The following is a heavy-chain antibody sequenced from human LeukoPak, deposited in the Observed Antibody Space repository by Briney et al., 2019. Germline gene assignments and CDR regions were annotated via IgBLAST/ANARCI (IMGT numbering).Heavy chain of an antibody. CDR3: ARVAYCSGGSCYDGDFFDY. V-gene: IGHV1-46*01. D-gene: IGHD2-15*01. CDR2: INPSGGST. CDR1: GYTFTTYY. Sequence: ASVKVSCKASGYTFTTYYIHWVRQAPGQGLEWMGIINPSGGSTSYAQKFQGRVTLTRDTSTSTVYMELSSLRSEDTAVYYCARVAYCSGGSCYDGDFFDYWGQGTLVTVSS. J-gene: IGHJ4*02.